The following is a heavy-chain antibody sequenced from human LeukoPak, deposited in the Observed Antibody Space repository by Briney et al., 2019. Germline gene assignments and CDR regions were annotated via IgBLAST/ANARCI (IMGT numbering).Heavy chain of an antibody. CDR3: ASQVQRRYYYYGMDV. CDR2: ISGSGGST. J-gene: IGHJ6*02. CDR1: GFTFSSYA. Sequence: GGSLRLSCAASGFTFSSYAMSWVRQAPGKGLEWVSAISGSGGSTYYADSVKGRFTISRDNSKNTLYLQMNSLRAEDTAVYYCASQVQRRYYYYGMDVWGQGTTVTVSS. V-gene: IGHV3-23*01.